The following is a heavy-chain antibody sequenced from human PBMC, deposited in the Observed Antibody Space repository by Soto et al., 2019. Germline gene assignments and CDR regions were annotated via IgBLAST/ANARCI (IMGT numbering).Heavy chain of an antibody. D-gene: IGHD6-19*01. CDR3: GRKSNAVASKPPDY. V-gene: IGHV4-39*01. J-gene: IGHJ4*02. CDR2: IYKSGTT. Sequence: QLQLQESGPGLVKPSETLSLTCTVSGASISSKNYYWGWVRQPPGKGLEWIGSIYKSGTTSYNSSHKWRVTTSVDPSMNQVSLRLSSVTVADTAVYYCGRKSNAVASKPPDYWGQGTLVTVSS. CDR1: GASISSKNYY.